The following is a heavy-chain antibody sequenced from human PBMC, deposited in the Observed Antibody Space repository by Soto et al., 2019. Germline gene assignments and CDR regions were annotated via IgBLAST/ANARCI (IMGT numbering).Heavy chain of an antibody. V-gene: IGHV4-59*08. CDR1: GGSISSYY. D-gene: IGHD2-15*01. CDR3: ARGTPSPLIVRSSRGPWFDP. CDR2: MYYGGRT. J-gene: IGHJ5*02. Sequence: QVQLQQSGPGLVKSSETLSLTCTVSGGSISSYYCSWIRQPPGKGLEWIGCMYYGGRTNYNPSLKSRVTISVDTSKMKVSLKLSSVTAADTAVYFCARGTPSPLIVRSSRGPWFDPWGQGTLVTVSS.